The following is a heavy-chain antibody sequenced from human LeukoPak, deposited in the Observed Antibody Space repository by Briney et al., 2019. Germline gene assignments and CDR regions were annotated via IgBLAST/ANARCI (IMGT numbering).Heavy chain of an antibody. J-gene: IGHJ4*02. CDR2: IYYSGST. D-gene: IGHD3-3*02. CDR1: GDSVSGYY. CDR3: ARHRGSIYYFDY. Sequence: PSETLSLTCTVSGDSVSGYYWSWIRQPPGKGLEWIGYIYYSGSTNYNPSLKSRVTISVDTSKNQFSLKLSSVTAADTAVYYCARHRGSIYYFDYWGQGTLVTVSS. V-gene: IGHV4-59*08.